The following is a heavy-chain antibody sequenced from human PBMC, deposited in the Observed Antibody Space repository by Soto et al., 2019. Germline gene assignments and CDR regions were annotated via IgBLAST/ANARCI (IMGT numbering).Heavy chain of an antibody. J-gene: IGHJ4*02. Sequence: GASVKVSCKASGYTFSHYAIHWVRQAPGQRLEWMGWINGANGNTKYSQKFQDRVTITRDTSVSTAYMELSSLGSEDTAVYYCAREKGWNDFDYWGLGALVTVSS. CDR3: AREKGWNDFDY. CDR2: INGANGNT. V-gene: IGHV1-3*01. CDR1: GYTFSHYA. D-gene: IGHD1-1*01.